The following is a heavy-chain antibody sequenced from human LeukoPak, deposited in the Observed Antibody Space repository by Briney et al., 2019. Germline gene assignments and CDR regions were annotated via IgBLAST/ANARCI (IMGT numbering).Heavy chain of an antibody. CDR1: GYTLTELS. D-gene: IGHD2-21*01. V-gene: IGHV1-24*01. CDR2: FDPEDGET. Sequence: ASVKVSCKVSGYTLTELSMHWVRQAPGKGLEWMGGFDPEDGETIYAQKFQGRVTMTEDTSTDTAYMELSSLRYEDTAVYYCETDPAYCGGDCYWVYWGQGTLVTVSS. CDR3: ETDPAYCGGDCYWVY. J-gene: IGHJ4*02.